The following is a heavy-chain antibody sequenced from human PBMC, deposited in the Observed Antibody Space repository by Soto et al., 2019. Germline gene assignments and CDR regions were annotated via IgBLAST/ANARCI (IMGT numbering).Heavy chain of an antibody. V-gene: IGHV4-4*07. J-gene: IGHJ3*02. D-gene: IGHD2-15*01. CDR3: ASQGEARYCSGGSCEGHDDAFDI. CDR2: IYTSGST. Sequence: QVQLQESGPGLVKPSETLSLTCTVSGGSISSYYWSWIRQPAGKGLEWIGRIYTSGSTNYNPSLKSRVPMSVDTSKNQFSLKLSSVTAADTAVYYCASQGEARYCSGGSCEGHDDAFDIWGQGTMVTVSS. CDR1: GGSISSYY.